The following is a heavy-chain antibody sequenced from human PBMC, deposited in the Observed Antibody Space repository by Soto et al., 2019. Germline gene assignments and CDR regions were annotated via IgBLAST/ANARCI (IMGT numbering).Heavy chain of an antibody. Sequence: SETLSLTCTVSGGSISSGGYYWSWIRQHPGKGLEWIGYIYYSGSTYYNPSLKSRVTISVDTSKNQFSLKLSSVTAADTAVYYCARDFTDSSGPTLGMGVWGQGTTVT. CDR2: IYYSGST. J-gene: IGHJ6*02. D-gene: IGHD6-19*01. CDR1: GGSISSGGYY. V-gene: IGHV4-31*03. CDR3: ARDFTDSSGPTLGMGV.